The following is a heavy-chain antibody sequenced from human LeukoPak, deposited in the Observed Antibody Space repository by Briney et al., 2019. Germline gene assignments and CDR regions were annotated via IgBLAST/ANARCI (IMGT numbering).Heavy chain of an antibody. CDR1: GFTFSSDS. V-gene: IGHV3-21*01. Sequence: PGGSLRLSCAASGFTFSSDSMNWVRQAPGKGLEWISSITSTGSYRFYAASLQGRFTISRDNAKNSLYLQMNSLRAEDTAIYYCARDLGSGGMDVWGQGTTVTVSS. CDR3: ARDLGSGGMDV. D-gene: IGHD6-25*01. CDR2: ITSTGSYR. J-gene: IGHJ6*02.